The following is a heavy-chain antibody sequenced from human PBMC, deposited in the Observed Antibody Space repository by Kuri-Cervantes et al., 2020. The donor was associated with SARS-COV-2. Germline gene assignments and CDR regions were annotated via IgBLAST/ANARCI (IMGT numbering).Heavy chain of an antibody. CDR3: ARDQAYFVGVVRRGWVYYYYGMDV. D-gene: IGHD3-3*01. Sequence: GESLKISCAASGFTFSSYDMHWVRQATGKGLEWVSAIGTAGDPYYPGSVKGRFTISRENAKNSLYLQMNSLRAEDTAVYYCARDQAYFVGVVRRGWVYYYYGMDVWGQGTTVTVSS. CDR1: GFTFSSYD. V-gene: IGHV3-13*05. J-gene: IGHJ6*02. CDR2: IGTAGDP.